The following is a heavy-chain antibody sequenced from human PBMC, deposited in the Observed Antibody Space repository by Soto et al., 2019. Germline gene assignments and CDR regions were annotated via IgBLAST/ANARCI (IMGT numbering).Heavy chain of an antibody. V-gene: IGHV3-30*18. Sequence: VQLVQSGGGVVQPGRSLRLSCVASGFTFSADGMHWVRQAPGKGLEWVSAISSDGNKKYYGDSVKGRFTISRDNSKNTLYLQMNSLRAEDTAIYYCAKDCGVYDCSADFSDYFDYWGQGTLVTVSS. CDR1: GFTFSADG. CDR2: ISSDGNKK. J-gene: IGHJ4*02. CDR3: AKDCGVYDCSADFSDYFDY. D-gene: IGHD3-22*01.